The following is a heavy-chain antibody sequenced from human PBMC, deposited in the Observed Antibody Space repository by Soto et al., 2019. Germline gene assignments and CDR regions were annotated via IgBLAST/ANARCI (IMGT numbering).Heavy chain of an antibody. Sequence: SETLSLTCTISGGSISSEGYYWSWFRQPPGKGLEWIGDIYYSGSTYYNPSLKSRVTMSGDTSKNQFSLKLSSVTAADTAVYYCARGKGYSYGPYYFDYWGQGTLVTVSS. CDR2: IYYSGST. CDR3: ARGKGYSYGPYYFDY. J-gene: IGHJ4*02. D-gene: IGHD5-18*01. V-gene: IGHV4-31*03. CDR1: GGSISSEGYY.